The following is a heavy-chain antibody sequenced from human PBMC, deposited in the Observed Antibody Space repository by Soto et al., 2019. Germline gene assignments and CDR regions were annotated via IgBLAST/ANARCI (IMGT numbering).Heavy chain of an antibody. V-gene: IGHV3-48*04. CDR1: GFTFGSYS. J-gene: IGHJ5*02. D-gene: IGHD2-15*01. CDR3: ARGWGCSSGSCYFTS. Sequence: DVQLVESGGGLVQPGGSLTLSCAASGFTFGSYSMNWVRQAPGKGLEWVSYISRTSSAIWYADSLKGRFIISRDNAENSQYLQMHSLRAEDTAVYFCARGWGCSSGSCYFTSWGQGTLVTVSS. CDR2: ISRTSSAI.